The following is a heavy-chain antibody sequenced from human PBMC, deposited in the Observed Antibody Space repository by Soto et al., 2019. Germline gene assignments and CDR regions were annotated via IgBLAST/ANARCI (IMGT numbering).Heavy chain of an antibody. CDR3: GRAATVSYHSAY. CDR2: IAPHSGRT. D-gene: IGHD3-10*01. J-gene: IGHJ4*02. V-gene: IGHV1-18*04. Sequence: QVQLVQSGPEVKNPGASVRVSCVASGYAFTSYGVNWVRQAPGQGLEWMGWIAPHSGRTTYLPKFQGRVTMTADVSTITAYIELRSLKSDDTGIYFCGRAATVSYHSAYWGQGTVVTVSS. CDR1: GYAFTSYG.